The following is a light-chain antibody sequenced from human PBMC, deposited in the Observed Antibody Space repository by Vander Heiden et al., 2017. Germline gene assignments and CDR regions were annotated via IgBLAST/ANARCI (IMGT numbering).Light chain of an antibody. V-gene: IGKV3-15*01. CDR3: QHCDNWPWT. CDR1: QSVSGS. J-gene: IGKJ1*01. Sequence: VMTLSPATLSVSPGERATLSCRASQSVSGSVAWYQKKPGQAPRLLIHDTSTRATGIPARFSGSRSGTEFTLTISSLQSEDFAVYYCQHCDNWPWTFGQGTKVEIK. CDR2: DTS.